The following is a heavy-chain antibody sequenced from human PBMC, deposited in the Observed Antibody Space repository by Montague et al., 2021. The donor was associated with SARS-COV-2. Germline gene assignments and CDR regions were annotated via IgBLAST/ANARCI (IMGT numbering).Heavy chain of an antibody. CDR1: GDSVSSNIAI. V-gene: IGHV6-1*01. J-gene: IGHJ4*02. Sequence: CAIPGDSVSSNIAIWNWIRQSPSRGLEWLGRTYYRSKWYNDYAESVKSRITIDPDTSKHQFSLHLNSVTPEDTAVYYCARIPVGSKYYFDFWGQGTLVTVSS. CDR3: ARIPVGSKYYFDF. D-gene: IGHD2-2*01. CDR2: TYYRSKWYN.